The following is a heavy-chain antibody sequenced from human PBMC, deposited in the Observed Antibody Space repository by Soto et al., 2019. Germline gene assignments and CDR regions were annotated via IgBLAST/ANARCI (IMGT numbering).Heavy chain of an antibody. D-gene: IGHD1-26*01. CDR3: ARIDYTGSPLIDY. Sequence: SGPTLVNPTETLTLTCSVSGFSLTLGRMAVTWIRQPPGKALEWLAHILSTGETSYATSLKTRVTISKDISKSQVLLTMTNVDPVDTATYFCARIDYTGSPLIDYWGQGTLVTVS. V-gene: IGHV2-26*01. CDR1: GFSLTLGRMA. J-gene: IGHJ4*02. CDR2: ILSTGET.